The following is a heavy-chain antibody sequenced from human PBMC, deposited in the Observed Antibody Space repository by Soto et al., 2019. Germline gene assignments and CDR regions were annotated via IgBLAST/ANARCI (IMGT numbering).Heavy chain of an antibody. V-gene: IGHV4-39*01. CDR1: TFSALTRIYS. D-gene: IGHD2-2*01. Sequence: SETLCVTCTISTFSALTRIYSWPWIRQPPPKGLEWVGTVYYTGTTYYNPSLQSRVTISIDTSKNQFSLNLNSVTAADTAVYYCARNWNLALVPAAYFDSWGQGTLVTVSS. J-gene: IGHJ4*02. CDR2: VYYTGTT. CDR3: ARNWNLALVPAAYFDS.